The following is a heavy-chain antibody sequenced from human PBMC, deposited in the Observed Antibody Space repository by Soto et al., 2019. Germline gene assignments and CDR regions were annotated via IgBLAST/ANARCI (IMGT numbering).Heavy chain of an antibody. D-gene: IGHD5-18*01. V-gene: IGHV3-21*01. CDR1: GFTFTTYS. J-gene: IGHJ3*02. CDR2: ISSSSNYI. CDR3: ARDSASYGSAFDI. Sequence: EVHLVESGGGLVKPGGSLRLSCAASGFTFTTYSMNWVRQAPGKGLEWVSSISSSSNYIYYAVSVKGRFTISRDNAKNSLYLQMNSLRAEDTAVYYCARDSASYGSAFDIWGQGTMVTVSS.